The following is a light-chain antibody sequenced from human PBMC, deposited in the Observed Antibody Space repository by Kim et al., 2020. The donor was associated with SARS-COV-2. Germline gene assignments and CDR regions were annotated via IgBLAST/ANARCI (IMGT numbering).Light chain of an antibody. J-gene: IGKJ2*01. CDR3: QQRSKPYT. V-gene: IGKV3-11*01. CDR1: QSVGSN. CDR2: DAS. Sequence: EIVLTQSPATLSLSPGERVTLSCRASQSVGSNLAWYQQKPGQAPRLIIYDASNRASGIPARFSGSGSGTDFTLTINSLEPEDFAVYYCQQRSKPYTFGQGTKLEI.